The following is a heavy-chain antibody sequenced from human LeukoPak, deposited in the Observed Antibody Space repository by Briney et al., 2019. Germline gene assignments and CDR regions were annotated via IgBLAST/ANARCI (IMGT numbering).Heavy chain of an antibody. Sequence: GGSLRLSCAASGFIFSSYWMHWVRHAPGKGLVWVSRINTDGSSTSYADSVKGRFTISRDNAKNTLYLQMNSLRAEDTAVYYCARDFRNTMIVVGYYFDYWGQGALVTVSS. CDR2: INTDGSST. J-gene: IGHJ4*02. D-gene: IGHD3-22*01. V-gene: IGHV3-74*01. CDR3: ARDFRNTMIVVGYYFDY. CDR1: GFIFSSYW.